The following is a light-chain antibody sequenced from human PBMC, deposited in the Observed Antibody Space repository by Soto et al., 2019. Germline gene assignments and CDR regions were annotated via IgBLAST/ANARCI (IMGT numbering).Light chain of an antibody. V-gene: IGKV1-9*01. CDR2: GAS. J-gene: IGKJ1*01. Sequence: DIQLTQSPSSLSASVGDRVTITCRASQGVRSYLAWFQQRPGKAPKLLIFGASTLQNGVPARFSGGGFGTEFTLTISSLQSADFAVYFCQHGKTFGQGTKVDI. CDR1: QGVRSY. CDR3: QHGKT.